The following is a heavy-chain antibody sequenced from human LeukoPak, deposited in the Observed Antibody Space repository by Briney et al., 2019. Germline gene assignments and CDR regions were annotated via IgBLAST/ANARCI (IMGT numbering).Heavy chain of an antibody. V-gene: IGHV3-21*01. J-gene: IGHJ6*02. CDR2: ISSSSSYI. D-gene: IGHD5-18*01. Sequence: GGSLRLSCAASGFTFSSYSMNWVRQAPGKGLEWVSSISSSSSYIYYADSVKGRFTISRDNAKNSLYLQMNSLRAEDTAVYYCARERKTGYSFPYYGMDVWGQGTTVTVSS. CDR3: ARERKTGYSFPYYGMDV. CDR1: GFTFSSYS.